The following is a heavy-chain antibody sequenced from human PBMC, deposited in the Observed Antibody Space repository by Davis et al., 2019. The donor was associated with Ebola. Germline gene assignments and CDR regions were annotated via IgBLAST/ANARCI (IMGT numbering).Heavy chain of an antibody. Sequence: AASVKVSCKASGYTFTGYYIHWVQQAPGQGLEWMGWISPNTGGSNYAQKFQGSVTMTRDTSISTAYMELSRLRSDDTAVYYCARSYHYDTSGYLPSLDYWGQGTLVTVSS. J-gene: IGHJ4*02. V-gene: IGHV1-2*04. CDR3: ARSYHYDTSGYLPSLDY. CDR2: ISPNTGGS. CDR1: GYTFTGYY. D-gene: IGHD3-22*01.